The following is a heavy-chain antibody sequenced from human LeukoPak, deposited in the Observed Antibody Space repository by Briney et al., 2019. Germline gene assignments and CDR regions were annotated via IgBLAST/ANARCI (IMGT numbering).Heavy chain of an antibody. CDR1: GFTFTNYA. Sequence: PGRSLRLSCAASGFTFTNYALHWVRRAPGKGLEWVAVISYDGTNKYYADSVKGRFTISRDNSTNTLSLQMSSLRAEDTALYYCARGFVLGPAKNYFDYWGQGALVTVSS. D-gene: IGHD2-21*02. V-gene: IGHV3-30-3*01. CDR2: ISYDGTNK. J-gene: IGHJ4*02. CDR3: ARGFVLGPAKNYFDY.